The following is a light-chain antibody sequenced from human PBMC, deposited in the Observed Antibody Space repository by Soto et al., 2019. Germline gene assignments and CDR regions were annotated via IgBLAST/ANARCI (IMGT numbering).Light chain of an antibody. J-gene: IGKJ4*01. CDR2: GAS. CDR3: QQYGRSPRT. V-gene: IGKV3-20*01. Sequence: EIVLTQSPGTLSLSPGERATLSCRASQSVSSSYLAWYQQKPGQAPRLLSYGASSRATGIPDRFSGSGSGTDFTLTISRLEPEEYAVYYCQQYGRSPRTFGGGTKLEIK. CDR1: QSVSSSY.